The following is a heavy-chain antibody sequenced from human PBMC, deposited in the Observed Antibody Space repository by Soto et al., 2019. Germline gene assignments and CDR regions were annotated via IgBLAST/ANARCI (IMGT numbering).Heavy chain of an antibody. CDR1: GYTYTRYT. V-gene: IGHV1-3*01. D-gene: IGHD3-22*01. Sequence: ASAKLSCKASGYTYTRYTMNWVRQAPGQRLEWMGWINPDTGNTKSSQKFQDRVIITRDTYASKAYMDLSSLRSEDTAVYYCARVIAKDYPDVWRKRNPVTVSS. J-gene: IGHJ6*04. CDR2: INPDTGNT. CDR3: ARVIAKDYPDV.